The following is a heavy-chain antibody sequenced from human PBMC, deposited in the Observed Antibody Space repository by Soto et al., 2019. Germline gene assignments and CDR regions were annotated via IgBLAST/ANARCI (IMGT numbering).Heavy chain of an antibody. J-gene: IGHJ5*02. CDR2: ITTSTAYI. V-gene: IGHV3-21*01. CDR1: GFTFNTYD. CDR3: VRSGTARLLRHSWFDT. D-gene: IGHD2-21*01. Sequence: EVQLVESGGGLVKPGGSLRLSCAASGFTFNTYDMNWVRQAPGKGLEWVSSITTSTAYIYYADSLKGRIPSSRDNAKNSLFLQMSSLRAEDTAVYYCVRSGTARLLRHSWFDTWGQGTLVTVSS.